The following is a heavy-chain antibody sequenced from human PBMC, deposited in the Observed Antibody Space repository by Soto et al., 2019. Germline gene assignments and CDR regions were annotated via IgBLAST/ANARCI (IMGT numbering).Heavy chain of an antibody. CDR3: ARQFPYYYYMDV. CDR1: GGSISSSSYY. V-gene: IGHV4-39*01. CDR2: IYYSGST. J-gene: IGHJ6*03. Sequence: SETLSLTCTVSGGSISSSSYYLGWIRQPPGKGLEWIGSIYYSGSTYYNPSLKSRVTISVDTSKNQFSLKLSSVTAADTAVYYCARQFPYYYYMDVWGKGTTVTVSS. D-gene: IGHD2-21*01.